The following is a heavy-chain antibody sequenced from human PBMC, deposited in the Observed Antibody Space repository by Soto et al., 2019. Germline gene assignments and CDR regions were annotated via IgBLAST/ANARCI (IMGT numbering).Heavy chain of an antibody. D-gene: IGHD2-8*02. CDR3: AKVLPWRTGGRDYHMDV. V-gene: IGHV3-30*02. CDR1: GFTFSSYG. CDR2: IWYDGSKK. Sequence: GGSLRLSCAASGFTFSSYGLYWVRQAPGKGLEWVALIWYDGSKKYYADSVRGRFTISRDNSENTLYLQMNSLRAEDTALYYCAKVLPWRTGGRDYHMDVWGKGTTVTVSS. J-gene: IGHJ6*03.